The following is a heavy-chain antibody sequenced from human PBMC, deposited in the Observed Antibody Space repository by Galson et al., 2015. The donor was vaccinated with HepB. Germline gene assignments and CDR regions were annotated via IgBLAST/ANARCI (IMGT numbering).Heavy chain of an antibody. J-gene: IGHJ5*01. CDR1: GDTFSSYA. V-gene: IGHV1-69*06. CDR3: ASANDFWSGYRDAGTSRWFDS. CDR2: VIPIFAKA. D-gene: IGHD3-3*01. Sequence: SVKVSCKASGDTFSSYAISWVRQAPGQGLEWMGGVIPIFAKAKYALKFQGRVTITADKSTNTAFMELSSLRSEDTAVYYCASANDFWSGYRDAGTSRWFDSWGQGTLATVSS.